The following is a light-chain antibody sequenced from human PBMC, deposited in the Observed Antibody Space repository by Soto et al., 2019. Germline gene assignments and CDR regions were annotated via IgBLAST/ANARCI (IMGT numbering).Light chain of an antibody. J-gene: IGKJ4*01. Sequence: DIQMTQSPSTLSASVGDRVTITCRASRDISTWLAWYQQKPGKAPKVLIYEASNVERGVPSRFSGSGSRTEFTLSLSSLQLDDFATYDCQEYTRAFGGGTRVEIK. CDR2: EAS. CDR3: QEYTRA. V-gene: IGKV1-5*01. CDR1: RDISTW.